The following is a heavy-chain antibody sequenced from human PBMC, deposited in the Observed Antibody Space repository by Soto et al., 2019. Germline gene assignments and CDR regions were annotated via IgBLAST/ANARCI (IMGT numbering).Heavy chain of an antibody. J-gene: IGHJ4*02. CDR1: GGSISSSSYY. CDR3: ARRGGEDY. D-gene: IGHD3-16*01. V-gene: IGHV4-39*02. CDR2: IYYSGST. Sequence: QLPLQESGPGLVKPSETLSLTCTVSGGSISSSSYYWGWVRQPPGKGLEWIGRIYYSGSTYYNLSLNSRVTISVDTSKSDFSMKPSSVTAADTAVYYCARRGGEDYWGQGTLVTVSS.